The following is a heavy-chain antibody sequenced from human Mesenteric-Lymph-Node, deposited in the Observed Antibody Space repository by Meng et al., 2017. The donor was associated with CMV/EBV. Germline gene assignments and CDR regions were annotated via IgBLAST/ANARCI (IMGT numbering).Heavy chain of an antibody. CDR1: GYTFTRYG. D-gene: IGHD3-3*01. CDR2: ISGYNGDT. V-gene: IGHV1-18*01. J-gene: IGHJ4*02. Sequence: SGYTFTRYGISWVRQDPGQGLEWMGWISGYNGDTTYAQKVQDRVTMTRDTSTNTAYMDLRSLTSDDTAVYYCARGYDFWSGGKFDYWGQGTLVTVSS. CDR3: ARGYDFWSGGKFDY.